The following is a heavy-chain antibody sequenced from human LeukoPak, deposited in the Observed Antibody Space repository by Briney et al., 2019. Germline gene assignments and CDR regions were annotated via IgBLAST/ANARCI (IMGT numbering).Heavy chain of an antibody. CDR2: IKQDGSEK. D-gene: IGHD3-3*01. CDR3: AREAGGYDFWSGYSFLYWFDY. Sequence: PGGSLRLSCAASGFTVSNYWMTWVRQAPGKGLEWVAHIKQDGSEKYYVDSVKGRFTISRDNAKNSLYLQMNSLRAEDTAVYYCAREAGGYDFWSGYSFLYWFDYWGQGTLVTVSS. CDR1: GFTVSNYW. J-gene: IGHJ4*02. V-gene: IGHV3-7*01.